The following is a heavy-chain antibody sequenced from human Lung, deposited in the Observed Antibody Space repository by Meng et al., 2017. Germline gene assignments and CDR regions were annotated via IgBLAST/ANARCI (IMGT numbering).Heavy chain of an antibody. CDR1: GDSVSSNSAA. Sequence: HVHLQQSGPGLLKPSHTLPLTCAISGDSVSSNSAAWNWIRHSPSRGLEWLGRTNYRSKWYNGYAVSVRSRITINPDTSKNQFSLQLNSVTPEDSAVYYCARSQQWLDSWCQGTLVTVSS. CDR2: TNYRSKWYN. D-gene: IGHD6-19*01. J-gene: IGHJ4*02. V-gene: IGHV6-1*01. CDR3: ARSQQWLDS.